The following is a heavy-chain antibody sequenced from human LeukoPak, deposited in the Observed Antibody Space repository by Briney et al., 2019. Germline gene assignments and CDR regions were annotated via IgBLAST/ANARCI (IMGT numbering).Heavy chain of an antibody. CDR1: GFTFSTYW. CDR2: INGEGRST. J-gene: IGHJ3*02. V-gene: IGHV3-74*01. D-gene: IGHD6-19*01. CDR3: AREANSGYSSGDDAFDI. Sequence: GGSLRLSCAASGFTFSTYWMHWVRQAPGKGLVWVSRINGEGRSTSHADSVKGRFTISRDNAKNTLYLQMNSLRAEDTAVYYCAREANSGYSSGDDAFDIWGQGTMDTVSS.